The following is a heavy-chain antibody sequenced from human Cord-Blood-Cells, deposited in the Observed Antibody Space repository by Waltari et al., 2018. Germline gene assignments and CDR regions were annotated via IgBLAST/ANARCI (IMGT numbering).Heavy chain of an antibody. D-gene: IGHD1-26*01. Sequence: QVQLQQWGAGLLKPSETLSLTCAVYGGSFSGYYWSWIRQPPGKGLEWIGEINHSGSTNYNPSLKSRVTISVDTAKNQFSLKLSSVTAADTAVYYCNINRGSYAEYFQHWGQGTLVTVSS. CDR2: INHSGST. V-gene: IGHV4-34*01. J-gene: IGHJ1*01. CDR3: NINRGSYAEYFQH. CDR1: GGSFSGYY.